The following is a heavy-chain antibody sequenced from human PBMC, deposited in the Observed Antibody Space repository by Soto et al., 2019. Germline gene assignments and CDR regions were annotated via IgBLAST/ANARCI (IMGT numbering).Heavy chain of an antibody. Sequence: PGGSLRLSCAASGFTFSSYEMNWVRQAPGKGLEWVSYISSSGSTIYYADSVKGRFTISRDNAKNSLYLQMNSLRAEDTAVYYCARSPPELWFGESGWFDPWGQGTLVTVSS. J-gene: IGHJ5*02. V-gene: IGHV3-48*03. CDR1: GFTFSSYE. D-gene: IGHD3-10*01. CDR3: ARSPPELWFGESGWFDP. CDR2: ISSSGSTI.